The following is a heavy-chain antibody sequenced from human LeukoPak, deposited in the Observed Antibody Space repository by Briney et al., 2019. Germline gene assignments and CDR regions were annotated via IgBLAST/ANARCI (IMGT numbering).Heavy chain of an antibody. Sequence: ASETLSLTCTVSSGSISSSSNYWGWFRQPPGKGLEWIGSIYYSGSTYYSPSLKSRVTISVDTSKNQFSLKLSSVTAADTAVYYCARRDYYDSSGYGYWGQGTLVTVSS. CDR1: SGSISSSSNY. CDR3: ARRDYYDSSGYGY. CDR2: IYYSGST. J-gene: IGHJ4*02. V-gene: IGHV4-39*07. D-gene: IGHD3-22*01.